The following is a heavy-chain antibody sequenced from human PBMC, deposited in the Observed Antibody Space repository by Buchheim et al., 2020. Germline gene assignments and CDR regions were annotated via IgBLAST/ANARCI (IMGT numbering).Heavy chain of an antibody. V-gene: IGHV1-46*01. Sequence: QVQLVQSGAEVKKPGASVKLSCNASGYTFTNYNIHWVRQAPGQGLEWMGVINPSGGSTTHAQKSQGRVTMTRETSTSPVYMELSSLRSGDTAVYYCARMNTFDYWGQGTL. CDR3: ARMNTFDY. D-gene: IGHD1/OR15-1a*01. J-gene: IGHJ4*02. CDR2: INPSGGST. CDR1: GYTFTNYN.